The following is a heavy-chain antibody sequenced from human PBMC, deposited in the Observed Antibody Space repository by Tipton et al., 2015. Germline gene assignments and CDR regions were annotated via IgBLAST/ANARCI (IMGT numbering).Heavy chain of an antibody. J-gene: IGHJ5*02. D-gene: IGHD6-6*01. CDR3: TTDVVLPYLAVRLHWGFDH. Sequence: GSLRLSCTTSGLVFKNAWMSWVRQAPGKGLEWVGRIRSNTDGGTTDYAAPVKGRVAISRDDSKDTLYLHMKSLEIDDTAVYFCTTDVVLPYLAVRLHWGFDHWGRGTLVTVSS. CDR1: GLVFKNAW. V-gene: IGHV3-15*01. CDR2: IRSNTDGGTT.